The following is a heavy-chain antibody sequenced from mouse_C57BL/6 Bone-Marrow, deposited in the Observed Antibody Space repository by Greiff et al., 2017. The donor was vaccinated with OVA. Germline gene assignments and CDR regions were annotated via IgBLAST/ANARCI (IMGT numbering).Heavy chain of an antibody. V-gene: IGHV3-8*01. CDR3: ARSAYYGSSYIFAY. Sequence: DVMLVESGPGLAKPSQTLSLTCSVTGYSITSDYWNWIRKFPGNKLEYMGYISYSGSTYYNPSLKRRISITRDTSKNQYYLQLNSVTTDDTSTYCCARSAYYGSSYIFAYWGQGTLVTVSA. CDR1: GYSITSDY. CDR2: ISYSGST. J-gene: IGHJ3*01. D-gene: IGHD1-1*01.